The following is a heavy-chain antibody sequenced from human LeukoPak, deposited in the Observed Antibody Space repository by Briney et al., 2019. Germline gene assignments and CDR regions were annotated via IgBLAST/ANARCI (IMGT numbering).Heavy chain of an antibody. Sequence: ASVKVSCKASGYTFTSYDINWVRQATGQGLEWMGWISAYNGNTNYAQKLQGRVTMTTDTSTSTAYMELRSLRSDDTAVYYCARDWDGSGWSNWGQGTLVTVSS. CDR3: ARDWDGSGWSN. J-gene: IGHJ4*02. CDR2: ISAYNGNT. D-gene: IGHD6-19*01. V-gene: IGHV1-18*01. CDR1: GYTFTSYD.